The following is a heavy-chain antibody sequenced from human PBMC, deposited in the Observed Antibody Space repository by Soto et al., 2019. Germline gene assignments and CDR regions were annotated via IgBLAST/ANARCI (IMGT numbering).Heavy chain of an antibody. CDR2: IYSGGST. D-gene: IGHD6-13*01. CDR3: ARGQPKNSSSWLKVVLKIKFPVPWYFDL. Sequence: EVQLVETGGGLIQPGGSLRLSCAASGFTVSSNYMSWVRQAPGKGLEWVSVIYSGGSTYYADSVKGRFTISRDNSKNTLYLQMNSLRAEDTAVYYCARGQPKNSSSWLKVVLKIKFPVPWYFDLWGRGTLVTVSS. J-gene: IGHJ2*01. V-gene: IGHV3-53*02. CDR1: GFTVSSNY.